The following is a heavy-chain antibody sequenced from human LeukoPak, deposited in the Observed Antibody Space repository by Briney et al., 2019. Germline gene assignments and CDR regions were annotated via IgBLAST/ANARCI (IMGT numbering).Heavy chain of an antibody. CDR2: VTGSGGST. D-gene: IGHD2-2*01. J-gene: IGHJ4*02. Sequence: GGSLRLSCAASGFTFSSYAMSWVRQAPGKGVEWVSTVTGSGGSTYYPDSAKGRFTISRDNSKNTLYLQMNSLKAEDTAVYYCAKVAAIVVVPAAADYWGQGTLVTVSS. CDR1: GFTFSSYA. CDR3: AKVAAIVVVPAAADY. V-gene: IGHV3-23*01.